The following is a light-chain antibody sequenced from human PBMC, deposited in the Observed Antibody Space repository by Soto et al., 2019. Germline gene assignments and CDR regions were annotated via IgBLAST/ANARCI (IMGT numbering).Light chain of an antibody. CDR3: QHRSNWPST. J-gene: IGKJ4*01. V-gene: IGKV3-11*01. Sequence: EIVLTQSPATLSLSPGERATLSCRASQSVSSYLAWYQQKPGQAPRLLIYDASNRATGIPARFSGSGSGTDFPLTITSLEPEDFALYYCQHRSNWPSTFGGGTKVEIK. CDR2: DAS. CDR1: QSVSSY.